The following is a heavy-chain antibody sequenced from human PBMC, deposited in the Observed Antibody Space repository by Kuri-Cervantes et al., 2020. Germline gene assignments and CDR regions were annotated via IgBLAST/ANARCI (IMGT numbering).Heavy chain of an antibody. CDR3: ALYGSGSRSGLRY. CDR1: GGSISSSGYY. Sequence: GSLRLSCTVSGGSISSSGYYWGWIRQAPGGGLEWIGTTYYSGRTYYNPSPKSRVTISVDTSKNQFSLKVSSVTAADTAVYYCALYGSGSRSGLRYWGQGTLVTVSS. J-gene: IGHJ4*02. V-gene: IGHV4-39*07. D-gene: IGHD3-10*01. CDR2: TYYSGRT.